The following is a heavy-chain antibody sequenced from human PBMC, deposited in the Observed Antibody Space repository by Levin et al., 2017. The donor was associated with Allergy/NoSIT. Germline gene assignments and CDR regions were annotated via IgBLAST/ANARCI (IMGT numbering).Heavy chain of an antibody. V-gene: IGHV4-34*01. Sequence: SETLSLTCAVYGGSFSGYYWSWIRQPPGKGLEWIGEINHSGSTNYNPSLKSRVTISVDTSKNQFSLKLSSVTAADTAVYYCARVLYGSGSQRLRMDYYYYYMDVWGKGTTVTVSS. CDR1: GGSFSGYY. CDR3: ARVLYGSGSQRLRMDYYYYYMDV. D-gene: IGHD3-10*01. CDR2: INHSGST. J-gene: IGHJ6*03.